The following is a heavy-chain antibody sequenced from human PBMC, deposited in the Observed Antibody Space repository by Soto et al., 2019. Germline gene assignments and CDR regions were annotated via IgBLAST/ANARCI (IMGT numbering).Heavy chain of an antibody. CDR1: GFTFSSYA. Sequence: GGSLRLSCAASGFTFSSYAMSWVRQAPGKGLAWVSGISGSGGSTYYADSVKGRFTISRDNSKNTLYLQMNSLRAEDTAVYYCAKRRYDFWSGSFDYWGQGTLVTVSS. J-gene: IGHJ4*02. CDR3: AKRRYDFWSGSFDY. CDR2: ISGSGGST. V-gene: IGHV3-23*01. D-gene: IGHD3-3*01.